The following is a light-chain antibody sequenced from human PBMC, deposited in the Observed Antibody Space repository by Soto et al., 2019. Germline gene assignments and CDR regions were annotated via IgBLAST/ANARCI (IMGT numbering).Light chain of an antibody. CDR2: GAS. Sequence: IQMTQSPSSLSASVGDRVTFICRASQDIRSELSWFQQKPGRPPKLLIYGASILQSGVPSRFSGSESGTDFTLTIDSLQSEDFATYYCLQDNNYPRTFGPGTKVEVK. CDR1: QDIRSE. CDR3: LQDNNYPRT. V-gene: IGKV1-6*01. J-gene: IGKJ3*01.